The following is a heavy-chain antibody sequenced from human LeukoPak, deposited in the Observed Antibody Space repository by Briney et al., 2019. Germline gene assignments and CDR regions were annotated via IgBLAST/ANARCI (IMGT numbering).Heavy chain of an antibody. V-gene: IGHV3-21*01. Sequence: TGGSLRLSCAASGFTFSSYSMNWVRQAPGKGLEWVLSISSSSSYIYYADSVKGRLTISRDNANNSLYLQMISLRAEDTAVYYCGYITIVRGVTNFDYWGQGTLVTVSS. CDR2: ISSSSSYI. CDR1: GFTFSSYS. CDR3: GYITIVRGVTNFDY. D-gene: IGHD3-10*01. J-gene: IGHJ4*02.